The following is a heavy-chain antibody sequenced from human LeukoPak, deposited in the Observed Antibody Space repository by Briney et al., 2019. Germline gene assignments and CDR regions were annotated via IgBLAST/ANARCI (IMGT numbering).Heavy chain of an antibody. V-gene: IGHV3-53*01. CDR3: ARVKVGTTNRFDY. CDR1: GFIVSSNY. CDR2: IYAGGST. J-gene: IGHJ4*02. Sequence: PGGSLRLSCAASGFIVSSNYMSWVRQAPGKGLEWVSVIYAGGSTFYADSVKGRFTISRDSSKNTLYLQMNSLRAEDTAVYYCARVKVGTTNRFDYWGQGTLVTVSS. D-gene: IGHD1-26*01.